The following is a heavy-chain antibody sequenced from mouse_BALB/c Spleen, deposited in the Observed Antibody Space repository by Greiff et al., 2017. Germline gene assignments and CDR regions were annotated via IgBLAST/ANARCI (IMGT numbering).Heavy chain of an antibody. V-gene: IGHV14-3*02. D-gene: IGHD1-1*01. J-gene: IGHJ2*01. Sequence: EVKLQESGAELVKPGASVKLSCTASGFNIKDTYMHWVKQRPEQGLEWIGRIDPANGNTKYDPKFQGKATITADTSSNTAYLQLSSLTSEDTAVYYCARGITTVSHFDYWGQGTTLTVSS. CDR1: GFNIKDTY. CDR2: IDPANGNT. CDR3: ARGITTVSHFDY.